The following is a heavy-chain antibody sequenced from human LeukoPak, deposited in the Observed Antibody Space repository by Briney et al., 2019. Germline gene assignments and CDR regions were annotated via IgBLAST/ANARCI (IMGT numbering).Heavy chain of an antibody. D-gene: IGHD3-22*01. CDR2: ISTYNGNT. CDR3: ARVGLYDSSGYYLNY. J-gene: IGHJ4*02. CDR1: GYTFTTYG. V-gene: IGHV1-18*03. Sequence: ASVKVSCKTSGYTFTTYGISWVRRAPGQGLEWMGWISTYNGNTNYARKVQDRVTMTTDTSTSTAYMELRSLRSDDMAVYHCARVGLYDSSGYYLNYWGQGTLVTVSS.